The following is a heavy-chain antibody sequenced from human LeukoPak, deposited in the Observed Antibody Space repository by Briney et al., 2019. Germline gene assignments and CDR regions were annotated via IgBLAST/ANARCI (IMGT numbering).Heavy chain of an antibody. J-gene: IGHJ4*02. Sequence: GGSLRLSCAASGFTFSNAWMSWVRQAPGKGPVWVSRINTDGSSTYYADSVKGRFTISRDNAKNTLYLQMNSLRAEDTAVYYCARVSTTLTGWGQGTLVTVSS. CDR1: GFTFSNAW. CDR3: ARVSTTLTG. V-gene: IGHV3-74*01. CDR2: INTDGSST. D-gene: IGHD1-14*01.